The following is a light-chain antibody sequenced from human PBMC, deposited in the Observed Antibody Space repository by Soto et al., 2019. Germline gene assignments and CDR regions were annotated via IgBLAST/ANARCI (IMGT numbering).Light chain of an antibody. Sequence: QSVLTHPASVSGSPGQSITISFTGTSGDIGSYNRVSWYQQHPGKAPKLIIYEVTDRPSGVSNRFSGSKSGNTASLTISGLQAEDEAEYYCSSYTNINTRACVFGTGTKVTVL. CDR2: EVT. CDR3: SSYTNINTRACV. V-gene: IGLV2-14*01. J-gene: IGLJ1*01. CDR1: SGDIGSYNR.